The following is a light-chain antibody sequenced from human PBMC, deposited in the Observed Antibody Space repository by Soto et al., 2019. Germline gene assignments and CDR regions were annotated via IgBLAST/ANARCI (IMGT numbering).Light chain of an antibody. V-gene: IGKV1-39*01. J-gene: IGKJ1*01. CDR3: QRYGSSSWT. CDR2: AAS. Sequence: DIQMTQSPSSLSASVGDRVTISCRASQSISTYLNWYQQKPGKAPNLLIYAASSLQGGVPSRFSGSGSGTDFTLTISRLEPEDFAVYYCQRYGSSSWTFGQGTKGDIK. CDR1: QSISTY.